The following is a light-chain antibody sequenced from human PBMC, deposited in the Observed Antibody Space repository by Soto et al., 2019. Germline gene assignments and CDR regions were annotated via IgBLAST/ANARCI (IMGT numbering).Light chain of an antibody. V-gene: IGKV3-20*01. CDR1: QTVSNNF. J-gene: IGKJ1*01. Sequence: EIVLTQSPGTLSLSPGERATLSCRASQTVSNNFLAWYQQKPGQAPRLLIYGVSSRATGIPDRFSGSGSGTDFTLSINRLEPEDFALYYCQQYGSSPTFSQGTKVEIK. CDR2: GVS. CDR3: QQYGSSPT.